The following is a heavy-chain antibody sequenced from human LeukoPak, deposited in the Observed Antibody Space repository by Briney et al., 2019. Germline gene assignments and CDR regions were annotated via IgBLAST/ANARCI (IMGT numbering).Heavy chain of an antibody. J-gene: IGHJ4*02. CDR1: GDSISSGSYY. Sequence: SETLSLTCTVSGDSISSGSYYWAWIRQPPGKGLEWIGSVYYSGSTYPSPSLKSRVTISVDTSKNQFSLKLSSVTAADTAMYYCARDRQQLVRGDYFDHWGRGTLVTVSS. D-gene: IGHD6-13*01. CDR3: ARDRQQLVRGDYFDH. V-gene: IGHV4-39*07. CDR2: VYYSGST.